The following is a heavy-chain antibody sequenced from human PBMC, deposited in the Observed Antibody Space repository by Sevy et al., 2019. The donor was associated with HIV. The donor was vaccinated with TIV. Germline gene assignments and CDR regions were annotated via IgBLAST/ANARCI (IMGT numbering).Heavy chain of an antibody. CDR2: ISSSGSSI. J-gene: IGHJ5*02. CDR1: GFTFSSYD. CDR3: ARDLIDGSGSYYNWFDP. V-gene: IGHV3-48*01. D-gene: IGHD3-10*01. Sequence: GGSLRLSCTASGFTFSSYDMNWVRQAPGKGLEWVSKISSSGSSIYYADSVKGRFTISRDNSKNTLYLQMNSLRAEDTAVYYCARDLIDGSGSYYNWFDPWGQGTLVTVSS.